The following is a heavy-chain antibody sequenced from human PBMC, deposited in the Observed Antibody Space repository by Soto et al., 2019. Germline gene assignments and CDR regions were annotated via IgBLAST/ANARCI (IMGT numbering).Heavy chain of an antibody. Sequence: EVQLVESGGGLVKPGESLRLSCAASGFDFNKAWLSWVRQVPGKGLEWVGRLKGKNAGGTIDHDAPMTGRITISGDESRNMFYLQMSSLKIEDTGVYFCATEFGSGSGQNDHWGQGTLVPVSS. CDR1: GFDFNKAW. D-gene: IGHD2-15*01. CDR3: ATEFGSGSGQNDH. J-gene: IGHJ4*02. CDR2: LKGKNAGGTI. V-gene: IGHV3-15*07.